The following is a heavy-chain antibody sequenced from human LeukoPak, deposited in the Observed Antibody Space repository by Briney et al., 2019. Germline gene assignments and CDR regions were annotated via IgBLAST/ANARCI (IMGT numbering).Heavy chain of an antibody. CDR2: IYYSGST. J-gene: IGHJ4*02. V-gene: IGHV4-59*01. CDR3: ARVTGYVMEDYFDY. Sequence: ASETLSLTCTVSGGSISSYYWSWIRQPPGKGLEWIGYIYYSGSTNYNPSLKSRVTISVDTSKNQFSLRLSSVTAADTAVYYCARVTGYVMEDYFDYWGQGTLVTVSS. CDR1: GGSISSYY. D-gene: IGHD6-13*01.